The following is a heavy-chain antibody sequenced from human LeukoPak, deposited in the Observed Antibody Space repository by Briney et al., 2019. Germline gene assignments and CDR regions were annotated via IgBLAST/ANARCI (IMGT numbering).Heavy chain of an antibody. J-gene: IGHJ6*03. V-gene: IGHV4-39*07. CDR1: GGSLTSSSYY. D-gene: IGHD2-15*01. Sequence: SETLSLTCTVSGGSLTSSSYYWGWIRQPPGKGLEWIGSIYSGSTYYKSSLKSRVTISLDTSKNQFSLKLSSVTAADTAVYYCAREHCSGGSCYSIYYYYYMDVWGKGTTVTVSS. CDR3: AREHCSGGSCYSIYYYYYMDV. CDR2: IYSGST.